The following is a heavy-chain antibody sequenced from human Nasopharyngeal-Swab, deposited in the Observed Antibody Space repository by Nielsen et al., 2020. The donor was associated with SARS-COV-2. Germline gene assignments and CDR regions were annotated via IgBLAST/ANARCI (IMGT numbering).Heavy chain of an antibody. J-gene: IGHJ6*03. CDR2: IYSAGQT. Sequence: GESLKISCAASGFTVSGNFMTWVRQAPGKGLEWVSVIYSAGQTNYADSVKGRFTISRDNSKNTLYLQMNSLRTEDTAVYYCTSQTYYYDSSETLYYYYMDVWGKGTTVTVSS. V-gene: IGHV3-53*01. CDR3: TSQTYYYDSSETLYYYYMDV. CDR1: GFTVSGNF. D-gene: IGHD3-22*01.